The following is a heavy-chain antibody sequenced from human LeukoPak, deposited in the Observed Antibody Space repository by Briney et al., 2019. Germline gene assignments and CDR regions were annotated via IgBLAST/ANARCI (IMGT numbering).Heavy chain of an antibody. CDR3: ARVGRGCRSTSCRKWDYYMDV. CDR2: ISYDGSNK. V-gene: IGHV3-30*01. J-gene: IGHJ6*03. Sequence: GGSLRLSCAASGFTFSSYAMHWVRQAPGKGLEWVAVISYDGSNKYYADSVKGRFTISRDNSKNTLYLQMNSLRAEDTAVYYCARVGRGCRSTSCRKWDYYMDVWGKGTTVTVSS. CDR1: GFTFSSYA. D-gene: IGHD2-2*01.